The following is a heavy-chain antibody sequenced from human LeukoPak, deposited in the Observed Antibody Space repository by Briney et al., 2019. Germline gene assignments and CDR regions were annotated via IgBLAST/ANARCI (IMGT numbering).Heavy chain of an antibody. CDR2: ISTSSRYI. J-gene: IGHJ5*02. CDR1: GFTLSNYD. V-gene: IGHV3-21*01. D-gene: IGHD2-2*01. Sequence: GGSLRLFCAASGFTLSNYDMNWVRQAPGKGLEWVSSISTSSRYIYYTDSVRGRFTISRDDAKNSLYLEMNSLRAEDTAVYYCARADCSSSTCYLRRSWFDPWGQGTLVTVSS. CDR3: ARADCSSSTCYLRRSWFDP.